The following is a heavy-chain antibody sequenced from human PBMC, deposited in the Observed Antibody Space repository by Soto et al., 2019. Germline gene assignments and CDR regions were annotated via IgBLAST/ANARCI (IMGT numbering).Heavy chain of an antibody. CDR3: AREVVVFGVIIPTPMDV. Sequence: EVQLVESGGGLVRPGGSLRLSCAASGFTFSGYEMNWVRQAPGKGLEWGSYISGSGSTLYYADSVKGRFTISRDNAKDSLYLQMNSLRAEDTAVYYCAREVVVFGVIIPTPMDVWGQGTTVTVSS. CDR2: ISGSGSTL. V-gene: IGHV3-48*03. J-gene: IGHJ6*02. D-gene: IGHD3-22*01. CDR1: GFTFSGYE.